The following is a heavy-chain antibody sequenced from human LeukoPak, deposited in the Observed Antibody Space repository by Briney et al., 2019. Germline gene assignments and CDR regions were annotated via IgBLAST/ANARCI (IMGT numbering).Heavy chain of an antibody. Sequence: ASVKVSCKASGYTFTSYGISWVRQAPGQGLEWMGGITPIFGTANYAQKFQGRVTITADESTSTAYMELSSLRSEDTAVYYCARDLVDGRPGGWGQGTLVTVSS. CDR2: ITPIFGTA. J-gene: IGHJ4*02. D-gene: IGHD2-8*02. CDR3: ARDLVDGRPGG. V-gene: IGHV1-69*13. CDR1: GYTFTSYG.